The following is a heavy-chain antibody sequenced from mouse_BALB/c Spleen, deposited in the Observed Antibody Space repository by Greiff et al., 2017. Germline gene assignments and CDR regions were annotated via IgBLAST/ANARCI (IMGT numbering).Heavy chain of an antibody. Sequence: VQLQQSGPGLVAPSQSLSITCTVSGFSLTSYGVHWVRQPPGKGLEWLGVIRAGGSTNYNSALMSRLSISKNNSKSQVFLKMNSLQTDDTAMYYCARDRDYYRYGGYAMDYWGQGTSVTVSS. V-gene: IGHV2-9*02. CDR3: ARDRDYYRYGGYAMDY. J-gene: IGHJ4*01. CDR1: GFSLTSYG. D-gene: IGHD2-14*01. CDR2: IRAGGST.